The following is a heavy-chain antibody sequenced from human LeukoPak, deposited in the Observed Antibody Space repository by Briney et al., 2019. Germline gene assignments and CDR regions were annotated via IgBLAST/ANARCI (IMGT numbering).Heavy chain of an antibody. CDR2: ISSSGSTI. V-gene: IGHV3-48*03. J-gene: IGHJ5*02. CDR1: GFTFSSYE. CDR3: ARVPSLGELSYP. Sequence: GGSLRLSCAASGFTFSSYEMNWVRQAPGKGLEWVSYISSSGSTIYYADSVKGRFTISRDNAKNSLYLQMNSLRAEDTAVYYRARVPSLGELSYPWGQGTLVTVSS. D-gene: IGHD3-16*02.